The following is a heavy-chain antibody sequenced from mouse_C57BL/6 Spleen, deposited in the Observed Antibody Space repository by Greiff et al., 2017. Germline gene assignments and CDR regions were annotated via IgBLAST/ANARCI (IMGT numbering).Heavy chain of an antibody. J-gene: IGHJ2*01. Sequence: VQLQQPGAELVKPGASVKLSCKASGYTFTSYWMQWVKQRPGQGLEWIGEIDPSDSYTNSNPKFKGKATLTVDTSSSTAYMQLSSLTSEDSAVYYCAIAGDYDVGYWGQGTTLTVSS. CDR2: IDPSDSYT. D-gene: IGHD2-4*01. CDR1: GYTFTSYW. V-gene: IGHV1-50*01. CDR3: AIAGDYDVGY.